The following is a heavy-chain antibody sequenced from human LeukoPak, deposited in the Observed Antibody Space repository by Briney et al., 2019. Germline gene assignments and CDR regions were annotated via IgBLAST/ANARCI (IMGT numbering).Heavy chain of an antibody. D-gene: IGHD3-10*01. V-gene: IGHV1-18*01. J-gene: IGHJ3*02. CDR2: ISGYNGNT. Sequence: ASVKVSCKASGYTFSSYGISWVRQAPGQGLEWMGWISGYNGNTNYAQKLQGRVTMTTDTSTSTAYMELRSLRSDDTAVYYCARESPSITMVRGVMDVFDIWGQRTMVTVSS. CDR3: ARESPSITMVRGVMDVFDI. CDR1: GYTFSSYG.